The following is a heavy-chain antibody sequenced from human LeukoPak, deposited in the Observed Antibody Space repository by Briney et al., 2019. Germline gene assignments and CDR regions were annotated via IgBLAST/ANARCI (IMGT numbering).Heavy chain of an antibody. CDR3: ARDGAYGSGSYSQPFDY. D-gene: IGHD3-10*01. CDR2: IWYDGSNK. V-gene: IGHV3-33*08. Sequence: SGGSLRLSCAASGFTFTGYWMSWVRQAPGKGLEWVAVIWYDGSNKYYADSVKGRFTISRDNSKNTLYLQMNSLRAEDTAVYYCARDGAYGSGSYSQPFDYWGQGTLVTVSS. CDR1: GFTFTGYW. J-gene: IGHJ4*02.